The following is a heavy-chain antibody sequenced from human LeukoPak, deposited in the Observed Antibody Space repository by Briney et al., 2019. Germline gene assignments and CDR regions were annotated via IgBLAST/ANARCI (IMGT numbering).Heavy chain of an antibody. D-gene: IGHD2-21*01. V-gene: IGHV1-2*02. CDR1: GYTFTGYY. CDR3: ARGLGGNYPGN. J-gene: IGHJ4*02. Sequence: GASVKASFKASGYTFTGYYMDWVRQAPGQGLGWMGRINPNSGGTNYAQKFQGRVTMTGDTSISTAYMELSSLTSDDPAVYYCARGLGGNYPGNWGQGTQVTVSS. CDR2: INPNSGGT.